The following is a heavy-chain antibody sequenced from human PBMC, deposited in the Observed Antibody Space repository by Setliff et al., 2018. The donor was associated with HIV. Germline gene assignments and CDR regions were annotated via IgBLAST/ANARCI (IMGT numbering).Heavy chain of an antibody. Sequence: PSETLSLTCTVSGGSISSSNYFWGWIRQPPGKGLEWIGRIYSSGSTYYQPSLQGRVSMSIDPSKNHFSLSLRYVTAADTAVYYCARSFSGRYFWSGYYTGPDPKGENAFDIWGQGTMVTVSS. J-gene: IGHJ3*02. CDR1: GGSISSSNYF. CDR3: ARSFSGRYFWSGYYTGPDPKGENAFDI. CDR2: IYSSGST. D-gene: IGHD3-3*01. V-gene: IGHV4-39*02.